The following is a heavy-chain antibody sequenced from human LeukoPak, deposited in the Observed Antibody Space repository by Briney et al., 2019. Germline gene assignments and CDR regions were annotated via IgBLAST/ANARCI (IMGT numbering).Heavy chain of an antibody. CDR1: GFTVSSNY. CDR3: VRDYYYDSSGYSLEYFQH. V-gene: IGHV3-53*01. D-gene: IGHD3-22*01. CDR2: IYSGGST. J-gene: IGHJ1*01. Sequence: PGGSLRLSCAASGFTVSSNYMSWVRQAPGKGLEWVSVIYSGGSTYYADSVKGRFTISRDNSKNTLYLQMNSLRAEDTAVYYCVRDYYYDSSGYSLEYFQHWGQGTLVTVSS.